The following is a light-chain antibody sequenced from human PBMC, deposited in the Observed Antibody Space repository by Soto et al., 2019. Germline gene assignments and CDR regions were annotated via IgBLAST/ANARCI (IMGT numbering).Light chain of an antibody. CDR1: QTVSRIY. CDR3: QQYAASPIT. Sequence: EIVLTQSPGTLSLSPGEGTTLSCRASQTVSRIYLAWYQQKRGQAPRLLIYAASNRAPGIPDRFSGSGSGTDFTLTIIRLEPEDFAVFYCQQYAASPITFGQGTRLEIK. CDR2: AAS. V-gene: IGKV3-20*01. J-gene: IGKJ5*01.